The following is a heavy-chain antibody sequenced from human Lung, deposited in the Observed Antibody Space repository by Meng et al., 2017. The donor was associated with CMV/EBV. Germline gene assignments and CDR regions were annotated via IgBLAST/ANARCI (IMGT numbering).Heavy chain of an antibody. CDR2: ISWNSGSI. CDR1: GFTFDDYA. Sequence: SLRLXCAASGFTFDDYAMHWVRQAPGKGLEWVSGISWNSGSIGYADSVKGRFTISRDNAKNSLYLQMNSLRAEDTALYYCAKDKDGGMDVWGQGTTVTVSS. J-gene: IGHJ6*02. CDR3: AKDKDGGMDV. V-gene: IGHV3-9*01.